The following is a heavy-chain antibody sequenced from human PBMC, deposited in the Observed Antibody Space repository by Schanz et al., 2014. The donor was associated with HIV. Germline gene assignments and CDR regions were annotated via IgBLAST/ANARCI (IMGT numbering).Heavy chain of an antibody. Sequence: EVHLVNSGGGLVQPGGSLRLSCAASGFTLEDYAMHWVRQVPGKGLEWVSGMSWNRRRIGYGDAVKGRFTISRDNANNFVYLEMNGLRVEDTALYYCAKGIMGATEYYYGMDVWGQGTMVTVSS. J-gene: IGHJ6*02. CDR3: AKGIMGATEYYYGMDV. CDR1: GFTLEDYA. V-gene: IGHV3-9*01. CDR2: MSWNRRRI. D-gene: IGHD1-26*01.